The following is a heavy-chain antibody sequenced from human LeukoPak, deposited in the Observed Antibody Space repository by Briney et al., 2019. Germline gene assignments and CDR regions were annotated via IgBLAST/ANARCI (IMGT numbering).Heavy chain of an antibody. D-gene: IGHD3-3*01. Sequence: SVKVSCKASGGTFSSYAISWVRQALGQGLEWMGGIIPIFGTANYAQKFQGRVTITADESTSTAYMELSSLRSEDTAVYYCARERRLIGRHDFWSGCGSDAFDIWGQGTMVTVSS. V-gene: IGHV1-69*13. J-gene: IGHJ3*02. CDR3: ARERRLIGRHDFWSGCGSDAFDI. CDR1: GGTFSSYA. CDR2: IIPIFGTA.